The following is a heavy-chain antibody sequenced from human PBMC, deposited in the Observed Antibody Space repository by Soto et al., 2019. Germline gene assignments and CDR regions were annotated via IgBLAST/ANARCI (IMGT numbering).Heavy chain of an antibody. CDR2: IYKSGST. CDR1: GGSVSSDNYY. J-gene: IGHJ4*02. V-gene: IGHV4-61*01. D-gene: IGHD3-16*01. Sequence: SETLSLTCTASGGSVSSDNYYWSWIRQPPGKGLEWIGYIYKSGSTYNNPSLKSRVTISIDTSKNQFSLKLSSVTAADTAVYYCARYKGGPRSFDYWGQGTLVTVSS. CDR3: ARYKGGPRSFDY.